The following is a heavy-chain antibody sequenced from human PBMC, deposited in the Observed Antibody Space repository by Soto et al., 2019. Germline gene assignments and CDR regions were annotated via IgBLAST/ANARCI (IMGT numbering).Heavy chain of an antibody. CDR1: GASIISSDYY. J-gene: IGHJ4*02. V-gene: IGHV4-30-4*01. CDR2: IYFSGSN. D-gene: IGHD3-22*01. Sequence: QVQLQESGPGLVKPSQTLSLTCTVSGASIISSDYYWSWIRQPPGKGLEWIGYIYFSGSNYYNPSLKSRVTISEDTSNNHFALKLSSVTAADTAVYYCDRGLYAYYAFDYWGQGALVTVSS. CDR3: DRGLYAYYAFDY.